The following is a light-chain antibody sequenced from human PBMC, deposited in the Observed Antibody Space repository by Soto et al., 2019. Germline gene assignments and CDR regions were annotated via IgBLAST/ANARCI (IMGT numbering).Light chain of an antibody. J-gene: IGKJ3*01. CDR1: QSISSW. CDR2: KAS. CDR3: QQDLRPPLT. Sequence: DIQMTQSPSILSASVGDRVTITCRASQSISSWLAWYQQKPGKAPNLLIHKASHLESGVPSRFSGSGSGTEFTLTISSLQPDDFATYYCQQDLRPPLTFGPGTKVDIK. V-gene: IGKV1-5*03.